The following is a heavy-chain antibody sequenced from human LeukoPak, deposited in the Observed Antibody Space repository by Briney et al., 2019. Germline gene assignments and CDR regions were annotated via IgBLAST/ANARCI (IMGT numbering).Heavy chain of an antibody. D-gene: IGHD6-6*01. CDR3: ASSPGDIAAPPDAFGI. V-gene: IGHV4-59*12. CDR1: GGSISSYY. J-gene: IGHJ3*02. Sequence: SETLSLTCTVSGGSISSYYWSWIRQPPGKGLEWIGYIYYSGSTNYNPSLKSRVTISVDTSKNQLSLKLSSVTAADTAVYYCASSPGDIAAPPDAFGIWGQGTMVTVSS. CDR2: IYYSGST.